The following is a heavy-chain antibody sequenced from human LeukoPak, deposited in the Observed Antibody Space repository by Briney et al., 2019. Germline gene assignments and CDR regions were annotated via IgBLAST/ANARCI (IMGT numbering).Heavy chain of an antibody. CDR1: GFTFSSYS. CDR2: ISSSSSTI. Sequence: GGSLRLSCAASGFTFSSYSMNWVRQAPGKGLEWVSYISSSSSTIYYADSVKGRFTISRDNAKNSLYLQMNSLRAEDTAVYYCAKTVLTTVTTIVSTPFHWGQGTLVTVSS. D-gene: IGHD4-17*01. CDR3: AKTVLTTVTTIVSTPFH. V-gene: IGHV3-48*01. J-gene: IGHJ4*02.